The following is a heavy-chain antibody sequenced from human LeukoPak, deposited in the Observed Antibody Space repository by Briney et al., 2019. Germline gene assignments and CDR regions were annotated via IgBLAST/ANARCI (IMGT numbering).Heavy chain of an antibody. D-gene: IGHD6-6*01. CDR3: AKWKYSSSGLDDY. CDR1: GFIFSSYS. V-gene: IGHV3-23*01. J-gene: IGHJ4*02. CDR2: ISGSGGST. Sequence: GGSLRLSCAASGFIFSSYSMSWVRQAPGKGLEWVSGISGSGGSTYYADSVKGRFTISRDNSKNTLYVQMNSLGAEDTAVYYCAKWKYSSSGLDDYWGQGTLVTVSS.